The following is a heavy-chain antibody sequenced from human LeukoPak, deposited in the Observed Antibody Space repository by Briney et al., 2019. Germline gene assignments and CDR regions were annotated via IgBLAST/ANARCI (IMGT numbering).Heavy chain of an antibody. V-gene: IGHV3-21*01. CDR3: ERDSVGLRYFDY. CDR2: ISSSSTYI. Sequence: GSLGLSCAASGFPFSSYGMNWVRQAPGKGLEWVSFISSSSTYIFYADSVKGRFTISRDNAKNSLYLQMNSLRAEDTAVYYCERDSVGLRYFDYWGQGTLVTVSS. CDR1: GFPFSSYG. D-gene: IGHD3-10*01. J-gene: IGHJ4*02.